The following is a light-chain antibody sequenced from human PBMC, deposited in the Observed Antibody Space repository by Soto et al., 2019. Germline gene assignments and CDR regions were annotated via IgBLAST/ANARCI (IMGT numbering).Light chain of an antibody. J-gene: IGLJ1*01. Sequence: QSALAQPASVSGSPGQSITISCAGSSRDIGGYDFVSWYQQHPGEVPKLIIFDVSDRPSGVSDRFSGSKSGDTASLTISALQVEDEADYYCSSFSNTDTPYVSGTGTKLTVL. CDR2: DVS. CDR1: SRDIGGYDF. V-gene: IGLV2-14*03. CDR3: SSFSNTDTPYV.